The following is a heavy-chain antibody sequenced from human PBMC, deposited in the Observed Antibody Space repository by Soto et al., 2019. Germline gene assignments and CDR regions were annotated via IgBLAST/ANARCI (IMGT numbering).Heavy chain of an antibody. D-gene: IGHD6-19*01. CDR2: IYPGDSDT. Sequence: PGESLKISCKGSGYSFTTYWIAWVRQMPGKGLECMGIIYPGDSDTRYSPSFQGQVTISADKSINTAYPQWSSLKASDSAIYYCARPFDTSGWYDHWGQGTLVTVSS. J-gene: IGHJ5*02. CDR3: ARPFDTSGWYDH. CDR1: GYSFTTYW. V-gene: IGHV5-51*01.